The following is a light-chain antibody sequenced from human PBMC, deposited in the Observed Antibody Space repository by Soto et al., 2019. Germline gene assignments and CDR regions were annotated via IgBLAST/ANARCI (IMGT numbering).Light chain of an antibody. CDR1: QSVGSD. J-gene: IGKJ1*01. Sequence: EIVMTQSPATLSVSPGERVTLSCRASQSVGSDLAWYQQNPGQAPRLLIHGASTRATGIPARFSGSGSGTDFTLTISSLEPEDFAVYYCQQRSDWPSFGQGTKVDIK. CDR2: GAS. CDR3: QQRSDWPS. V-gene: IGKV3-11*01.